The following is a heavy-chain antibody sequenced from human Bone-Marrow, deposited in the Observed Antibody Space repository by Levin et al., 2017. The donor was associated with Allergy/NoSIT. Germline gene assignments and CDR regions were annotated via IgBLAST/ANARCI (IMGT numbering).Heavy chain of an antibody. D-gene: IGHD3-10*01. CDR2: IYYTGRT. CDR3: ARDDYFGSGSYAHY. CDR1: GGSISSGGYY. Sequence: PSETLSLTCSVSGGSISSGGYYWSWIRQHPERGLEWIACIYYTGRTAYNPSLKTRITIALNTSQNQLSLQLSSVTAADTAIYYCARDDYFGSGSYAHYWGQGTLDTVSA. J-gene: IGHJ4*02. V-gene: IGHV4-31*03.